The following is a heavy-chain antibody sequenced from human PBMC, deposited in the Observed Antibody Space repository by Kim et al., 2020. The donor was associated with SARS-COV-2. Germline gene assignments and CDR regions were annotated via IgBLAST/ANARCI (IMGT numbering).Heavy chain of an antibody. J-gene: IGHJ5*02. D-gene: IGHD2-2*01. CDR3: ATAYFVSGYCSSTSCSNWFDP. V-gene: IGHV1-24*01. CDR2: FDPEDGET. CDR1: GYTLTELS. Sequence: ASVKVSCKVSGYTLTELSMHWVRQAPGKGLEWMGGFDPEDGETIYAQKFQGRVTMTEDTSTDTAYMELSSLRSEDTAVYYCATAYFVSGYCSSTSCSNWFDPWGQGTLVTVSS.